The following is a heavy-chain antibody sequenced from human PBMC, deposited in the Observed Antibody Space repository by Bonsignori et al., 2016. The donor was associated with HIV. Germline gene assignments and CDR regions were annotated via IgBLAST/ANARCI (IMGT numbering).Heavy chain of an antibody. V-gene: IGHV3-9*01. CDR1: GFTFDDYA. Sequence: GGSLRLSCAASGFTFDDYAMHWVRQAPGKGLEWVSGISWNSGSIGYADSVKGRFTISRDNAKNSLYLQMNSLRAEDTALYYCATMPGELKGYWGQGTLVTVSS. CDR3: ATMPGELKGY. CDR2: ISWNSGSI. J-gene: IGHJ4*02. D-gene: IGHD1-26*01.